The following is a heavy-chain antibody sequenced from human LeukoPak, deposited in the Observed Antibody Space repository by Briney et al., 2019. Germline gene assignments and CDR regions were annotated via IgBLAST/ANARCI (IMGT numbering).Heavy chain of an antibody. J-gene: IGHJ1*01. V-gene: IGHV4-4*09. D-gene: IGHD3-22*01. CDR1: GGSISSYY. CDR2: IYTSGST. CDR3: ARGAGYDSSGYYAEYFQH. Sequence: PSETLSLTCTVSGGSISSYYWSWIRQPPGKGLEWIGYIYTSGSTNYNPSLKSRVTISVDTSKNQFSLKLSSVTAADTAVYYCARGAGYDSSGYYAEYFQHWGQGTLVTVSS.